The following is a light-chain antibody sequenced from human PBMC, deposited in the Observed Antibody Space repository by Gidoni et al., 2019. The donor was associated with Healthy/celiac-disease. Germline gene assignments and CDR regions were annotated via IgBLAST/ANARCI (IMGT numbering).Light chain of an antibody. CDR3: LQNNSYPYT. CDR2: AAS. Sequence: DIQMSQSPSAMSASVGDRVTITRRASQGISNYLAWFQQKPGKVPKRLIYAASSSQSGVASSCSGSGSGAEFTLTISSLQPEDFATYYCLQNNSYPYTFGQGTKLEIK. V-gene: IGKV1-17*03. CDR1: QGISNY. J-gene: IGKJ2*01.